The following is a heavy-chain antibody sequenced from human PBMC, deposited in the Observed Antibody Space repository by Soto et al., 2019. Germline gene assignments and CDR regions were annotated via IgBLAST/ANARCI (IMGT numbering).Heavy chain of an antibody. CDR2: IYYSGST. V-gene: IGHV4-59*01. CDR1: GGCISSYY. D-gene: IGHD2-15*01. J-gene: IGHJ4*02. Sequence: SETLSLTCTVSGGCISSYYWSWIRQPPGKGLEWIGYIYYSGSTNYNPSLKSRVTISVDTSKNQFSLKLSSVTAADTAVYYCARDKVDGRTGFDYWGQGTLVTVSS. CDR3: ARDKVDGRTGFDY.